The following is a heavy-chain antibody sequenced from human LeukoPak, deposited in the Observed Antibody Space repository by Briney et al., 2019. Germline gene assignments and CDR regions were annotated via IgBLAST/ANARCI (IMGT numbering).Heavy chain of an antibody. V-gene: IGHV4-59*01. CDR3: ARSDTHHIHSSSWHFHY. CDR1: GGSIGTNY. Sequence: SETLSLTCSVSGGSIGTNYWSWIRQVPGKGLEWIGYSSYSGSSNYNPSLKSRVTISVDTSKTQFSLYLNSVTAADTAVYYCARSDTHHIHSSSWHFHYWGQGTLVTVSS. D-gene: IGHD6-13*01. J-gene: IGHJ4*02. CDR2: SSYSGSS.